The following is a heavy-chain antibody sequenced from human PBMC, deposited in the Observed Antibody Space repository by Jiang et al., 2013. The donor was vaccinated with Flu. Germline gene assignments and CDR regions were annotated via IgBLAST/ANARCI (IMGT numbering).Heavy chain of an antibody. CDR3: ARGFCSSTSCHSMDV. CDR1: GDSVSSNSAT. J-gene: IGHJ6*04. D-gene: IGHD2-2*01. V-gene: IGHV6-1*01. Sequence: SQTLSLTCAISGDSVSSNSATWNWIRQSPSRGLEWLGRTYYRSNWYNDYAVSVKSRITFNADRSKNQFSLQLSSVTPEDTAVYYCARGFCSSTSCHSMDVWGKGTTVTVSS. CDR2: TYYRSNWYN.